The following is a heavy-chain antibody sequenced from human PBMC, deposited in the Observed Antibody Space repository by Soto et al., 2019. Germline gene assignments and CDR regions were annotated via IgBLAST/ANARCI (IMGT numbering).Heavy chain of an antibody. Sequence: PGGSRRLSCAASGFTFSSYGMHWVRQAPGKGLEWVAVISYDGSNKYYADSVKGRFTISRDNSKNTLYLQMNSLRAEDTAVYYCAKDAHSLGSDYYFDYWGQGTLVTVSS. CDR3: AKDAHSLGSDYYFDY. V-gene: IGHV3-30*18. J-gene: IGHJ4*02. CDR2: ISYDGSNK. CDR1: GFTFSSYG. D-gene: IGHD2-15*01.